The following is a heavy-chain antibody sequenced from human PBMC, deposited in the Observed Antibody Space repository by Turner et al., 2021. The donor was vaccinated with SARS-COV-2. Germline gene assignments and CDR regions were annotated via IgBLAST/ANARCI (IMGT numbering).Heavy chain of an antibody. V-gene: IGHV3-53*01. CDR2: IYNDGNT. CDR3: VRALSSLMDQ. Sequence: EAQVVESGGGLIQPGGSLRLSCAASGLSVSSNFMNWVRQAPGEGLEWVSVIYNDGNTNYADSVKGRFTISRDSSKNTVYLQMNSLRAEDTAVYYCVRALSSLMDQWGQGTLVTVSP. CDR1: GLSVSSNF. J-gene: IGHJ4*02. D-gene: IGHD2-2*01.